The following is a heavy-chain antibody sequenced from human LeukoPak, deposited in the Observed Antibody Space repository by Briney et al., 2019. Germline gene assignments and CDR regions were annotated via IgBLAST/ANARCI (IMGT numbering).Heavy chain of an antibody. Sequence: GASVKVSCKASGYTFTMNGISWVRQAPGQGLEGMGWVSSYNGKTNYAQRLQGRVTMTTDTSTSTAYMELRSLRSDDTAVYYCARMCCSRGSCYPLFYYNAMDVWGQGTTVTVSS. D-gene: IGHD2-15*01. CDR1: GYTFTMNG. CDR2: VSSYNGKT. V-gene: IGHV1-18*01. CDR3: ARMCCSRGSCYPLFYYNAMDV. J-gene: IGHJ6*02.